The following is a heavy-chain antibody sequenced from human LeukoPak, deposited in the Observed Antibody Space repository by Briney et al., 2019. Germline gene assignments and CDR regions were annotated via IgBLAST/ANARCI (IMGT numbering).Heavy chain of an antibody. CDR1: GFTFDDYT. V-gene: IGHV3-43*01. CDR3: ARGDFWSAFDL. CDR2: ISWDGGST. J-gene: IGHJ2*01. D-gene: IGHD3-3*01. Sequence: PGGSLRLSCAASGFTFDDYTMHWVRQAPGKGLEWVSLISWDGGSTYYADSVKGRFTISRDNSKNSLYLQMNSLRTEDTAVYYCARGDFWSAFDLWGRGTLVTVSS.